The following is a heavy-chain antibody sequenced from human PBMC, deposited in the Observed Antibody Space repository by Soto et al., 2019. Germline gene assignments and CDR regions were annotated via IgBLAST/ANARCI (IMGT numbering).Heavy chain of an antibody. Sequence: GGSLRLSCEASGFTFSAYLMTWVRQAPGKGLEWVSSISGTDGTTYYADSVKGRFSISRDNSKNTLYLQINSLSVNDTALYYCAKPKLGIRAFDLWGQGTMVTVSS. J-gene: IGHJ3*01. CDR2: ISGTDGTT. V-gene: IGHV3-23*01. D-gene: IGHD7-27*01. CDR3: AKPKLGIRAFDL. CDR1: GFTFSAYL.